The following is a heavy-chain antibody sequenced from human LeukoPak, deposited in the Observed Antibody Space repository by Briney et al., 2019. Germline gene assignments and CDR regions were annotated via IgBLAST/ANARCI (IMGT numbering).Heavy chain of an antibody. V-gene: IGHV3-30-3*01. CDR1: GFTLSSYA. Sequence: GGAPRLSCAAPGFTLSSYAVDWVRQGPGKGLEWVAVISYDGSNKYYADSVKGRFTISRDNSKNTLYLQMNSLRGEDTAVYYCARDRVQLWNYGMDVWGQGTTVTVSS. CDR2: ISYDGSNK. D-gene: IGHD5-18*01. CDR3: ARDRVQLWNYGMDV. J-gene: IGHJ6*02.